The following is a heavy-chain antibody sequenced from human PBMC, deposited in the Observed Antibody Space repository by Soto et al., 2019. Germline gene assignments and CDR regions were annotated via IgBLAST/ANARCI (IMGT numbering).Heavy chain of an antibody. V-gene: IGHV1-8*01. Sequence: ASVKVSCKASGYTFTSYDIHWLRQATGQGLEWMGWMNPNSGNTGYAQKFQGRVTMTRNTSISTAYMELSSLRSEDTAVYYCARSPPVFGVVIGYYYYYGMDVWGQGTTVTVSS. CDR1: GYTFTSYD. CDR2: MNPNSGNT. J-gene: IGHJ6*02. D-gene: IGHD3-3*01. CDR3: ARSPPVFGVVIGYYYYYGMDV.